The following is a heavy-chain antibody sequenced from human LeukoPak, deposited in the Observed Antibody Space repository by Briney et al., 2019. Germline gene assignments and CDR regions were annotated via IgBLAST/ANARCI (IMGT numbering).Heavy chain of an antibody. Sequence: GGSLRLSCAASGFTFSSSVMGWVRQTPGKGLEWVSAISNSGGSINYADSVKGRFTISRDNSKNTLYLQMNGLRAEDTAIYYCAKGGYCSSTSCIFDYWGQGTLVTVFS. CDR2: ISNSGGSI. CDR3: AKGGYCSSTSCIFDY. D-gene: IGHD2-2*01. V-gene: IGHV3-23*01. CDR1: GFTFSSSV. J-gene: IGHJ4*02.